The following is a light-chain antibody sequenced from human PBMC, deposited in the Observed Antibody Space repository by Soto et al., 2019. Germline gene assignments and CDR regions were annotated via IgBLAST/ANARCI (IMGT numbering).Light chain of an antibody. CDR1: QSVSSRY. J-gene: IGKJ1*01. CDR2: GAS. V-gene: IGKV3-20*01. CDR3: QQYHSYWT. Sequence: EIVLTQSPCTLSLSPGERATLSCRASQSVSSRYLAWYQQKPGQAPRLLIYGASSRATGIPDRFSGSGSGTEFTLTISSLQTDDFSTYYCQQYHSYWTFGQGTKVDIK.